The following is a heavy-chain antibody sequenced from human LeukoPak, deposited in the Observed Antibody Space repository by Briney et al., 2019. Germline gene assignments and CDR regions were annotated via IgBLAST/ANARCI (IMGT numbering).Heavy chain of an antibody. V-gene: IGHV3-30-3*01. D-gene: IGHD3-10*01. CDR3: ARGYDYGSGSPGGDAFDI. Sequence: PGGSLRLSCAASGFTFSSYAMHWVRQAPGKGLEWVAVISYDGSNKYYADSVKGRFTISRDNSKNTLYLQMNSLRAEDTAVYYCARGYDYGSGSPGGDAFDIWGQGAMVTVSS. CDR2: ISYDGSNK. CDR1: GFTFSSYA. J-gene: IGHJ3*02.